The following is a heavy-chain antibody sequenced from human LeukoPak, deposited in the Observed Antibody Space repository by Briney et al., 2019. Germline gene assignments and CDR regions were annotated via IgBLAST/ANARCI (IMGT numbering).Heavy chain of an antibody. CDR1: GGSFSGYY. CDR3: ARGRRRSSGWSFDY. V-gene: IGHV4-34*01. D-gene: IGHD6-19*01. J-gene: IGHJ4*02. CDR2: INHSGST. Sequence: PSETLSLTCAVYGGSFSGYYWSWIRQPPGKGLEWIGEINHSGSTNYNPSLKSRVTISGDTSKNQFSLNLSSVTAADTAVYYCARGRRRSSGWSFDYWSQGTLVTVSS.